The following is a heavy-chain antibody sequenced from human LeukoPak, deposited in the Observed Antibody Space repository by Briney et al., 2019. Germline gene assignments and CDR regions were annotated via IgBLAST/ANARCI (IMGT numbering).Heavy chain of an antibody. CDR1: GYSISSGYY. J-gene: IGHJ6*03. CDR3: ARVDGYCSSTSCYGVPHYYYYYMDV. CDR2: IYYSGST. D-gene: IGHD2-2*01. Sequence: SETLSLTCAVSGYSISSGYYWGWIRQPPGKGLEWIGYIYYSGSTYYNPSLKSRVTISVDTSKNQFSLKLSSVTAADTAVYYCARVDGYCSSTSCYGVPHYYYYYMDVWGKGTTVTVSS. V-gene: IGHV4-30-4*08.